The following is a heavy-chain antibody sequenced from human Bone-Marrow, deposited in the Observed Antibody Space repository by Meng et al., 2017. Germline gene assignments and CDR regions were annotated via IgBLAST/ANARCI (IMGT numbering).Heavy chain of an antibody. Sequence: ASVKVSCKASGYTFTSYYMHWVRQAPGQGLEWMGIINPSGGSTSYAQKVQGRVTMTRDTSTSTVYMELSSLRSENTAVYYCARGPPRDHSGYDSLGFDYWGQGTLVTVSS. CDR3: ARGPPRDHSGYDSLGFDY. J-gene: IGHJ4*02. V-gene: IGHV1-46*01. CDR2: INPSGGST. D-gene: IGHD3-22*01. CDR1: GYTFTSYY.